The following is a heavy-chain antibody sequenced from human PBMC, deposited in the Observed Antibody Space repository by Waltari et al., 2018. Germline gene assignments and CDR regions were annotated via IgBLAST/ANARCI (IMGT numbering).Heavy chain of an antibody. CDR3: ARGNLYYDFWSGYYDAFDI. Sequence: QVQLVQSGAEVKKPGSSVKVSCKASGGTFSSSAISWLRQAHGKGLEWMGGIIPIFGTANDAQKFQGRVTITADKSTSTAYMELSSLRSEDTAVYYCARGNLYYDFWSGYYDAFDIWGQGTMVTVSS. CDR2: IIPIFGTA. CDR1: GGTFSSSA. J-gene: IGHJ3*02. D-gene: IGHD3-3*01. V-gene: IGHV1-69*14.